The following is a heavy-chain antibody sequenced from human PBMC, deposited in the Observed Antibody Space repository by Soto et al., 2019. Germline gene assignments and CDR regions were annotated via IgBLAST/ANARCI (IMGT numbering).Heavy chain of an antibody. Sequence: PGGSLRLSCAASGFTFSSYWMHWVRQAPGKGLVWVSRINSDGSSTSYADSVKGRFTISRDNAKNTLYLQMNSLRAEDTAVYYCARVYDFWSGPLDGMDVWGQGTTVTVSS. CDR3: ARVYDFWSGPLDGMDV. V-gene: IGHV3-74*01. CDR1: GFTFSSYW. CDR2: INSDGSST. J-gene: IGHJ6*02. D-gene: IGHD3-3*01.